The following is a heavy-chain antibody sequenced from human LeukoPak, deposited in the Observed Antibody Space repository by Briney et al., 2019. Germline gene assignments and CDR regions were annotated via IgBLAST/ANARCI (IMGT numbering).Heavy chain of an antibody. CDR3: AKAEWELLSYFDY. CDR2: ISGSGTKT. V-gene: IGHV3-23*01. CDR1: GFTFNIYN. Sequence: GGSLRLSCAASGFTFNIYNMNWVRQAPGKGLEWVSAISGSGTKTYYADSVRGRFTISRVNSKNTLSLQMSSLRAEDTAVYYCAKAEWELLSYFDYWGQGMLVIVSS. J-gene: IGHJ4*02. D-gene: IGHD1-26*01.